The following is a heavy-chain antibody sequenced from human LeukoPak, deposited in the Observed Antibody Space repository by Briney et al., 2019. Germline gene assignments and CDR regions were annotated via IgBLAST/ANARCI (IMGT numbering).Heavy chain of an antibody. Sequence: GGSLRLSCAASGFTVSSNYMSWVRQAPGKGLEWVSVIYSGGSTYYADSVKGRFTISRDNSKNTLYLQMNSLRAEDTAVYYCARGSLGYSSGWGPPAAFVIWGQGTMVTVSS. CDR1: GFTVSSNY. D-gene: IGHD6-19*01. CDR3: ARGSLGYSSGWGPPAAFVI. J-gene: IGHJ3*02. CDR2: IYSGGST. V-gene: IGHV3-66*01.